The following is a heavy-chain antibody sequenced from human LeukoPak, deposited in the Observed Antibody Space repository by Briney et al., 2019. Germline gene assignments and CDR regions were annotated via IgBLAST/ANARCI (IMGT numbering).Heavy chain of an antibody. V-gene: IGHV3-48*03. CDR3: ARTVTAPLYAAFYFDL. J-gene: IGHJ2*01. D-gene: IGHD4-17*01. CDR2: ISSSGSTI. Sequence: GGSLRLSCAASGFTFSSYEMNWVRQAPGKGLEWVSYISSSGSTIYYADSVKGRFTISRDNAKNSPYLQMNSLRAEDTAVYYCARTVTAPLYAAFYFDLWGRGTLVTVSS. CDR1: GFTFSSYE.